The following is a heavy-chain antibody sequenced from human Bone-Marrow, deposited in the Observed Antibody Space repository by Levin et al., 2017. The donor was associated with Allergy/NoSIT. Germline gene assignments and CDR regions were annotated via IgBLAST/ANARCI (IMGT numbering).Heavy chain of an antibody. CDR3: AKDWPEQWLVRGSAPPNGFDI. V-gene: IGHV3-23*01. Sequence: GGSLRLSCAASAFTFSTYAMSWVRQAPGKGLEWVSAISSSGGRTYYADSVKGRFTISRDNSKNTLYLEMNSLRAEDTAVYYCAKDWPEQWLVRGSAPPNGFDIWGQGTMVTVSS. J-gene: IGHJ3*02. CDR1: AFTFSTYA. CDR2: ISSSGGRT. D-gene: IGHD6-19*01.